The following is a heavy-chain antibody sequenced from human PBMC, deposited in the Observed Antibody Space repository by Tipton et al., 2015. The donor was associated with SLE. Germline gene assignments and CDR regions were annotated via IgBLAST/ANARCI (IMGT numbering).Heavy chain of an antibody. CDR1: GGSISSGSYY. CDR2: IYHSGST. Sequence: TLSLTCAVSGGSISSGSYYWGWIRQPPGKGLEWIGNIYHSGSTFYNPSLKSRVTISVDTSKNQFSLKLSSVTAADTAVYYCARGDGYNFDYWGQGTLVTVSS. CDR3: ARGDGYNFDY. D-gene: IGHD5-24*01. V-gene: IGHV4-39*07. J-gene: IGHJ4*02.